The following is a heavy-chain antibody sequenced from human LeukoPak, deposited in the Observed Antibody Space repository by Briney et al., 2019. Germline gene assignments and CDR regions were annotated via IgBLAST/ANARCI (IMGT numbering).Heavy chain of an antibody. J-gene: IGHJ6*03. CDR1: GGTFSSYA. D-gene: IGHD3-10*01. CDR2: INPNSGGT. CDR3: ARGRSWGVSAYYYYMDV. V-gene: IGHV1-2*02. Sequence: ASVKVSCKASGGTFSSYAISWVRQAPGQGLEWMGWINPNSGGTNYAQKFQGRVTMTRDTSISTAYMELSRLRSDDTAVYYCARGRSWGVSAYYYYMDVWGKGTTVTISS.